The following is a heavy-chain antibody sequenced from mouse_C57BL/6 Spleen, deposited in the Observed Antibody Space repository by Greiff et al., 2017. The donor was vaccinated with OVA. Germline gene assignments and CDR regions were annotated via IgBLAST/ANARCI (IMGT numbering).Heavy chain of an antibody. Sequence: VQLQQSGPELVKPGASVKISCKASGYSFTSDYIHWVKQRPGQGLEWIGWIYPGSGNTEYNEKFKGKATLTADTSSSTAYMQLSSLTSEDSAVYYCARSSAGYFDVWGTGTTVTVSS. J-gene: IGHJ1*03. CDR3: ARSSAGYFDV. CDR2: IYPGSGNT. CDR1: GYSFTSDY. V-gene: IGHV1-66*01.